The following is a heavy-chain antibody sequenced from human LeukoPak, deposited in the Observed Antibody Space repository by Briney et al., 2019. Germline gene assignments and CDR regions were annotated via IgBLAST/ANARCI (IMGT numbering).Heavy chain of an antibody. Sequence: PGGSLRLSCAASAFTFSSYAMSWVRQAPGKGLEWASAISGSGGRTYYADSVKGRFTISRDNSNNTLYLQMNSLRAEDTAVYYCAKEMMLGSFDYWGQGTLVTVSS. CDR1: AFTFSSYA. D-gene: IGHD3-10*01. CDR2: ISGSGGRT. J-gene: IGHJ4*02. CDR3: AKEMMLGSFDY. V-gene: IGHV3-23*01.